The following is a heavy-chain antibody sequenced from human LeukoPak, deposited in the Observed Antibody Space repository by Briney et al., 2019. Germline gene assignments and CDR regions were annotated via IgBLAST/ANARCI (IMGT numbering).Heavy chain of an antibody. J-gene: IGHJ4*02. D-gene: IGHD3-9*01. CDR1: GGSISSSSYY. CDR2: INHSGST. V-gene: IGHV4-39*07. CDR3: ARLGYYDILTDDY. Sequence: SETLSLTCTVSGGSISSSSYYWGWIRQPPGKGLEWIGEINHSGSTNYNPSLKSRVTISVDTSKNQFSLKLSSVTAADTAVYYCARLGYYDILTDDYWGQGTLVTVSS.